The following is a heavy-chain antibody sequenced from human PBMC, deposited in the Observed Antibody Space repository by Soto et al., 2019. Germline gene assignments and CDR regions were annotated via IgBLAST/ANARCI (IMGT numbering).Heavy chain of an antibody. CDR2: ISGSGGST. CDR3: ATSGVWSTARGYYYGMDV. Sequence: EVQLLESGGGLVQPGGSLRLSCAASGFTFSSYAMSWVRQAPGKGLEWVSAISGSGGSTYYADSVKGRFTISRDNSKNTLYLQMNSLRAEDTAVYYCATSGVWSTARGYYYGMDVWGQGTTVTVSS. CDR1: GFTFSSYA. D-gene: IGHD3-10*01. V-gene: IGHV3-23*01. J-gene: IGHJ6*02.